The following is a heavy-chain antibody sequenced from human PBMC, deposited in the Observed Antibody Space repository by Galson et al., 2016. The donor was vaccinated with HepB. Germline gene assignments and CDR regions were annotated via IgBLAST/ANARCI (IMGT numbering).Heavy chain of an antibody. J-gene: IGHJ6*02. Sequence: SVKVSCKASGFSFSERSVYWMRQAPGQGLQLMGRINPHTGGTNSAEKFEGRLTITRDTSITTVYMELSRLTSDDTAVYYCARDQDYNDFIYYGMDVWGQGTTVTVSS. CDR1: GFSFSERS. CDR3: ARDQDYNDFIYYGMDV. CDR2: INPHTGGT. D-gene: IGHD4-17*01. V-gene: IGHV1-2*06.